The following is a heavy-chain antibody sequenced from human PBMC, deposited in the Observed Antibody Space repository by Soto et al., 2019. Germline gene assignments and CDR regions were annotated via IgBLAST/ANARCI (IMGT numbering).Heavy chain of an antibody. D-gene: IGHD1-26*01. CDR1: AFSVSSNS. CDR2: IYSGGGT. V-gene: IGHV3-53*02. Sequence: EVQLVETGGGLIQPGGSLRLSCAASAFSVSSNSMNWVRQAPGKGLEWVSVIYSGGGTYYADSVKGRFTISRDNLKNTVYLQMNSLRAEDTALYYCAGDVLVGGKRNGMDVWGQGTTFTVS. J-gene: IGHJ6*02. CDR3: AGDVLVGGKRNGMDV.